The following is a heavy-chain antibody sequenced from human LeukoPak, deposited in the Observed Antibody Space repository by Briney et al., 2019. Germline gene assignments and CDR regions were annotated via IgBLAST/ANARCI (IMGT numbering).Heavy chain of an antibody. CDR3: ARDLRYFSL. D-gene: IGHD3-9*01. Sequence: SETLSLTCTVSGYSISSGYYWGWIRQPPGKGLEWIGSIYHSGSTYYNPSLKGRVTISRDTSKNQFSLKLSSVTAADTAVYYCARDLRYFSLWGQGTLVTVSS. V-gene: IGHV4-38-2*02. CDR2: IYHSGST. CDR1: GYSISSGYY. J-gene: IGHJ4*02.